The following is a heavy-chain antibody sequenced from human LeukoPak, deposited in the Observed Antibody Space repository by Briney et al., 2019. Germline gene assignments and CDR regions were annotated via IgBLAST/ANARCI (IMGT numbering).Heavy chain of an antibody. J-gene: IGHJ1*01. CDR2: ISAYNGNT. D-gene: IGHD6-13*01. CDR1: GYTFTSYG. V-gene: IGHV1-18*01. Sequence: VASVKASCKASGYTFTSYGISWVRQAPGQGLEWMGWISAYNGNTNYAQKLQGRVTMTTDTSTSTAYMELRSLRSDDTAVYYCAKDSTAGGGAFFQDWGQGTLVTVSS. CDR3: AKDSTAGGGAFFQD.